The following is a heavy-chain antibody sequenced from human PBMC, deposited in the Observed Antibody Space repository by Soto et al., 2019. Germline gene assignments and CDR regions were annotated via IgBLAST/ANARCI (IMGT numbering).Heavy chain of an antibody. D-gene: IGHD2-2*01. Sequence: QVTLKESGPVLVKPTETLTLTCTVSGFSLSNARMGVSWIRQPPGKALEWLAHIFSNDEKSYSTSLKSRLTISKDTSKSQVVLTMTNMDPVDTATYYCALIHRYCSSTSCYEAREIDYWGQGTLVTVSS. CDR3: ALIHRYCSSTSCYEAREIDY. V-gene: IGHV2-26*01. CDR2: IFSNDEK. J-gene: IGHJ4*02. CDR1: GFSLSNARMG.